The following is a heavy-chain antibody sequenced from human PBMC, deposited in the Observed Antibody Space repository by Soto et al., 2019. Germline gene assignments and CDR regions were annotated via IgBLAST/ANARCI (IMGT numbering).Heavy chain of an antibody. CDR1: GGSISSSSYY. CDR3: ARVITIFGVVYGMDV. D-gene: IGHD3-3*01. CDR2: IYYSGST. J-gene: IGHJ6*02. Sequence: PSETLSLTCTVSGGSISSSSYYWGWIRQPPGKGLEWIGSIYYSGSTYYNPSLKSRVTISVDTSKNQFSLKLSSVTAADTAVYYCARVITIFGVVYGMDVWGQGTTVTVS. V-gene: IGHV4-39*01.